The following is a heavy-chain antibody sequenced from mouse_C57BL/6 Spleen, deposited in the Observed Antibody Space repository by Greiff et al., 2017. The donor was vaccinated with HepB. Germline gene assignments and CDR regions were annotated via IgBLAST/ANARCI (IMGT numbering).Heavy chain of an antibody. D-gene: IGHD3-2*02. J-gene: IGHJ3*01. Sequence: QVQLKQSGPELVKPGASVKISCKASGYAFSSSWMNWVKQRPGKGLEWIGRIYPGDGDTNYNGKFKGKATLTADKSSSTAYMQLSSLTSEDSAVYFCARGQLRTPFAYWGQGTLVTVSA. V-gene: IGHV1-82*01. CDR3: ARGQLRTPFAY. CDR2: IYPGDGDT. CDR1: GYAFSSSW.